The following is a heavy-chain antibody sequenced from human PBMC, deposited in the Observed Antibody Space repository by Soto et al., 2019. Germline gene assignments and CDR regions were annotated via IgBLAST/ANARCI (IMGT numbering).Heavy chain of an antibody. CDR1: GFTFSSYA. J-gene: IGHJ6*02. CDR3: AKGQWELAYYYYGMDV. D-gene: IGHD1-26*01. Sequence: GGSLRLSCAASGFTFSSYAMSWVRQAPGKGLEWVSAISGSGGSTYYADSVKGRFTISRDNSKNTLYLQMNSLRAEDTAVYYCAKGQWELAYYYYGMDVWGQGTTVTVSS. V-gene: IGHV3-23*01. CDR2: ISGSGGST.